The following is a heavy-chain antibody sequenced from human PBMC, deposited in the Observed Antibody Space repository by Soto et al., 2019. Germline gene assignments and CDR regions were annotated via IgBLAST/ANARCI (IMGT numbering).Heavy chain of an antibody. V-gene: IGHV1-18*01. Sequence: QVPLVQSGAEVKKPGASVKVSCKASGYTFTSYGVSWGRQAPGQGLEGMGWISGFNGNTNYAQKVQGRVIMTTDTSTSTAYMELRSLRSDDTAVYYCARSPQHYYDSSGTTDYWGQGTLVTVSS. CDR1: GYTFTSYG. CDR3: ARSPQHYYDSSGTTDY. CDR2: ISGFNGNT. D-gene: IGHD3-22*01. J-gene: IGHJ4*02.